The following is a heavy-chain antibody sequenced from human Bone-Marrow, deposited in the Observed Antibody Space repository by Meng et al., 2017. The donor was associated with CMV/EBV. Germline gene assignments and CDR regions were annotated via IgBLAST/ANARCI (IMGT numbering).Heavy chain of an antibody. D-gene: IGHD5-12*01. CDR2: INYSERT. J-gene: IGHJ4*02. CDR3: ARDLSGVGYADY. CDR1: GDSVSSGSYY. Sequence: CTVSGDSVSSGSYYWSWIRQPPGKGLEWIGYINYSERTNYNPSLKSRVTISVDTSKNQFSLNLNSVTAADTAVYYCARDLSGVGYADYWGQGTLVTVSS. V-gene: IGHV4-61*01.